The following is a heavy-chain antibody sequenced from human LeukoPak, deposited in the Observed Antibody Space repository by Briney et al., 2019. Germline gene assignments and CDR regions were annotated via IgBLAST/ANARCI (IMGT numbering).Heavy chain of an antibody. CDR2: IAYDGSRA. CDR1: GFTFGGYG. J-gene: IGHJ4*02. CDR3: TRYNNDHFDY. V-gene: IGHV3-33*01. Sequence: PGGSLRLSCAGSGFTFGGYGMHWFRQTPGKGLEWVAVIAYDGSRAFYADSVKGRFTISRVNSKNTMSVQMDDLRAEDTAVYYCTRYNNDHFDYWGQGTLVTVSS. D-gene: IGHD1-14*01.